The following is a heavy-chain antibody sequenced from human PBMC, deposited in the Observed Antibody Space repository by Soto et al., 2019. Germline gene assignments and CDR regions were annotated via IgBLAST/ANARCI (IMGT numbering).Heavy chain of an antibody. CDR1: GFTFSSYW. CDR2: IKQDGSEK. Sequence: GGSLRLSCAASGFTFSSYWMSWVRQAPGKGLEWVANIKQDGSEKYYVDSVKGRFTISRDNAKNSLYLQMNSLRAEDTAVYYCAREGSGWYGYYFDYWGQGTLVTVSS. D-gene: IGHD6-19*01. V-gene: IGHV3-7*05. CDR3: AREGSGWYGYYFDY. J-gene: IGHJ4*02.